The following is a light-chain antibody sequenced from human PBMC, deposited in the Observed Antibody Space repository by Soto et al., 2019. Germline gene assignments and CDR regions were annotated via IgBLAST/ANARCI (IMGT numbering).Light chain of an antibody. CDR3: QTWGTGIQGV. CDR1: SGHSSYA. V-gene: IGLV4-69*01. J-gene: IGLJ3*02. CDR2: LNSDGSH. Sequence: QPVLTQSPSASASLGASVKLTCTLSSGHSSYAIAWHQQQPEKGPRYLMKLNSDGSHSKGDGIPDRFSGSSSGAERYLTISSLQSEDEADYYCQTWGTGIQGVCGGGTKLT.